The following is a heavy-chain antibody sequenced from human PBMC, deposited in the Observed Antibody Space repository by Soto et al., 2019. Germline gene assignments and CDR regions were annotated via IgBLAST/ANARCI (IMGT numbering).Heavy chain of an antibody. V-gene: IGHV1-69*13. D-gene: IGHD3-16*01. CDR2: IIPIFGTA. CDR1: GGTFSSYA. Sequence: SVKVSCKASGGTFSSYAISCVRQAPGQGLEWMGGIIPIFGTANYAQKFQGRVTITADESTSTAYMELSSLRSEDTAVYYCAGRPRGWFDPWGQGTLVTVSS. J-gene: IGHJ5*02. CDR3: AGRPRGWFDP.